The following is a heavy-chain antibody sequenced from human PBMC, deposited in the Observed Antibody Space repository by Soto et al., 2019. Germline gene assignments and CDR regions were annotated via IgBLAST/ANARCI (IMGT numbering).Heavy chain of an antibody. J-gene: IGHJ3*01. CDR2: ISSSSSTI. V-gene: IGHV3-48*01. D-gene: IGHD3-22*01. Sequence: GRSLRLSCAASGFTFSSYSMNWVRQAPGKGLEWVSYISSSSSTIYYADSVKGRFTISRDNAKNSLYLQMNSLRAEDTAVYYCARDQLYYNDISGRPLNAFDVWGQGKMVTVSS. CDR3: ARDQLYYNDISGRPLNAFDV. CDR1: GFTFSSYS.